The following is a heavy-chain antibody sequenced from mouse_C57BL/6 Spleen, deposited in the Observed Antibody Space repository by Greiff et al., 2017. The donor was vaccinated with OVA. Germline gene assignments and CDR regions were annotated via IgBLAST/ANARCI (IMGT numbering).Heavy chain of an antibody. Sequence: EVQGVESGEGLVKPGGSLKLSCAASGFTFSSYAMSWVRQTPEKRLEWVAYISSGGDYIYYADTVKGRFTISRDNARNTLYLQMSSLKSEDTAMYYCTKLTGTLSFAYWGQGTLVTVSA. CDR3: TKLTGTLSFAY. CDR1: GFTFSSYA. J-gene: IGHJ3*01. D-gene: IGHD4-1*01. CDR2: ISSGGDYI. V-gene: IGHV5-9-1*02.